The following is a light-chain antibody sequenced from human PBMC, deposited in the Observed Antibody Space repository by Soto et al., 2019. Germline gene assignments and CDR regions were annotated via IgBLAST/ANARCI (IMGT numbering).Light chain of an antibody. CDR3: SSYTINGVGV. CDR1: DSDVGGYNY. Sequence: QSVLTQPASVSGSPGQSITISCTGTDSDVGGYNYVSWYQQHPGNAPKVMIYDVSNRPSGVSNRFSGCKSGNTASLIISGLQAEDEADYYCSSYTINGVGVFGGGTKVTVL. V-gene: IGLV2-14*01. CDR2: DVS. J-gene: IGLJ2*01.